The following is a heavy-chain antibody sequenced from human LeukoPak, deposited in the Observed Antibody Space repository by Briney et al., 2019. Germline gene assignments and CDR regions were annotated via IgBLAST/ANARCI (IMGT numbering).Heavy chain of an antibody. Sequence: ASVKVSCKASGYTFTSYDINWVRQATGQGLEWMGWMNPNSGNTGYAQKFQGRVTMTRNTSISTAYMELSSLRSEDTAVYYCARDVVVVAATFLYYGMDVWGQGTTVTVSS. CDR2: MNPNSGNT. D-gene: IGHD2-15*01. J-gene: IGHJ6*02. CDR3: ARDVVVVAATFLYYGMDV. V-gene: IGHV1-8*01. CDR1: GYTFTSYD.